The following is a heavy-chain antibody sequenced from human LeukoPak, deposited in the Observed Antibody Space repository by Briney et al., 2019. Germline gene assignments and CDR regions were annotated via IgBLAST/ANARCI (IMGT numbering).Heavy chain of an antibody. CDR1: GFTFSSYE. J-gene: IGHJ4*02. D-gene: IGHD6-6*01. CDR2: ISVSGAST. Sequence: PGGSLRLSCAASGFTFSSYEMNWVRQAPGKGLEWVSTISVSGASTYYADSVKGRFTISRENSKNTLYLQMNTLRAEDTATYYCAKGQERTRIAARPSALDFWGQGTLVTVSS. V-gene: IGHV3-23*01. CDR3: AKGQERTRIAARPSALDF.